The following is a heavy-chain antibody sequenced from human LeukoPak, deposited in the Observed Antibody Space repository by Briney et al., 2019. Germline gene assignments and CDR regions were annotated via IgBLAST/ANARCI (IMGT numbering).Heavy chain of an antibody. J-gene: IGHJ4*02. CDR1: GGSISRSDYY. V-gene: IGHV4-39*01. Sequence: SETLSLTCTVSGGSISRSDYYWGWIRQPPGKGLEWIGYIYYSGTTYYNPSLKSRVTISVDTSKNQFSLRLSSVTAADTAVYYCARSLGAGTISWDFDYWGQGTLVTVSS. D-gene: IGHD2-2*01. CDR3: ARSLGAGTISWDFDY. CDR2: IYYSGTT.